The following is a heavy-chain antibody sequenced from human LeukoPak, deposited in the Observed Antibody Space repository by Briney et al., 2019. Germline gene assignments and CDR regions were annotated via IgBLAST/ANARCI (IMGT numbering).Heavy chain of an antibody. CDR2: ISHSGST. D-gene: IGHD3-16*01. J-gene: IGHJ6*02. CDR3: ARDGDYVWGSYGMDA. V-gene: IGHV4-34*01. CDR1: GGSLSGNF. Sequence: SETLSLTCAVYGGSLSGNFWSWIRQPPGKGLEWNGEISHSGSTNYSPSLKSRLTISVDTSKSQFSLKLSSVTAADTAVYYCARDGDYVWGSYGMDAWGQGTTVTVSS.